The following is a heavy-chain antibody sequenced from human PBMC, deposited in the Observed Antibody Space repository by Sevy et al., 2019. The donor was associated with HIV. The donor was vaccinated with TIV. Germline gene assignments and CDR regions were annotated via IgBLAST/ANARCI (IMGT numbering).Heavy chain of an antibody. CDR1: GYTFTGYY. D-gene: IGHD3-3*01. Sequence: ASVKVSCKASGYTFTGYYMHWVRQAPGQGLEWMGWINPNSGGTNYAQKFQGRVTMTRDTSISTAYMELSRLRSDDTAVYYCARDPFDFWSGYYIANWFDPWGQGTLVTVSS. J-gene: IGHJ5*02. V-gene: IGHV1-2*02. CDR2: INPNSGGT. CDR3: ARDPFDFWSGYYIANWFDP.